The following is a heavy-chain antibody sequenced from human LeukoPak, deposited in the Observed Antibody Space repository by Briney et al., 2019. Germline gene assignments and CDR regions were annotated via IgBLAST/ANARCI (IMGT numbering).Heavy chain of an antibody. CDR3: ARDLGFWSGPDY. D-gene: IGHD3-3*01. CDR1: GGSISSYY. V-gene: IGHV4-4*07. Sequence: SETLSLTCTVSGGSISSYYWSWIRQPAGKGLQWIGRIHSSGSANYNPSLKSRVTMSVDTSKNQFSLRLSSVTAADTAVYYCARDLGFWSGPDYWGHGTLVTVSS. CDR2: IHSSGSA. J-gene: IGHJ4*01.